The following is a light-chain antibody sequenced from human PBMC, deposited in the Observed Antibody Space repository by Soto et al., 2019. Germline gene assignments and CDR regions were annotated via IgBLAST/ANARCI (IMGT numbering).Light chain of an antibody. J-gene: IGLJ1*01. CDR3: SSYTSSRIYV. CDR1: SSDVGGYNY. V-gene: IGLV2-14*01. CDR2: EVS. Sequence: QSALTQPASVSGSPGQSITISCTGTSSDVGGYNYVSWYQQHPGKAPKLMIYEVSTRPSGVSNRFSGSKSGNTASLTISGLQAEDEADYYCSSYTSSRIYVFGTGTKVTVL.